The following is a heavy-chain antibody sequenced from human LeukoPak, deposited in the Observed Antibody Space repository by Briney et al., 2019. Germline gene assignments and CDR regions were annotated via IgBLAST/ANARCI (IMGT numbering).Heavy chain of an antibody. D-gene: IGHD4-17*01. CDR2: IIPIFGTA. Sequence: EASVKVSCKASGGTFSSYAISWVRQAPGQGLEWMGGIIPIFGTANYAQKFQGRVTITTDESTSTAYMELSSLRSEDTAVYYCAKTNDYGDYVFLFWGQGTLVTVSS. CDR1: GGTFSSYA. CDR3: AKTNDYGDYVFLF. J-gene: IGHJ4*02. V-gene: IGHV1-69*05.